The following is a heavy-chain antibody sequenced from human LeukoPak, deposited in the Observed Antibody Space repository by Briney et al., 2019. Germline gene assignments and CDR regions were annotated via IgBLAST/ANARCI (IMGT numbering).Heavy chain of an antibody. V-gene: IGHV3-11*01. J-gene: IGHJ4*02. CDR1: GFTFSDYY. D-gene: IGHD3-22*01. CDR2: ISSSGSTI. CDR3: ARDRSDYYDSSGYPLGY. Sequence: PGGSLRLSCAASGFTFSDYYMSWIRQAPGKGLEWVSYISSSGSTIYYADSVKGRFTISRDNAKNSLYLQMNSLRAEDTAVYYCARDRSDYYDSSGYPLGYWGQGTLVTVSS.